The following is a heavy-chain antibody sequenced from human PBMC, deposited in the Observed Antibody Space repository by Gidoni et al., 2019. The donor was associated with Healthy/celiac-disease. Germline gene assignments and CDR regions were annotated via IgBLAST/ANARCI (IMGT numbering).Heavy chain of an antibody. CDR3: ARGYYGSGSYLNNWFDP. V-gene: IGHV4-34*01. Sequence: QVQLQQWGAGLLKPSETLSLTCAVYGGSFSGYYWSWIRQPPGKGLEWIGEINHSGSTNYNPSLKSRVTISVDTSKNQFSLKLSSVTAADTAVYYCARGYYGSGSYLNNWFDPWGQGTLVTVSS. D-gene: IGHD3-10*01. J-gene: IGHJ5*02. CDR2: INHSGST. CDR1: GGSFSGYY.